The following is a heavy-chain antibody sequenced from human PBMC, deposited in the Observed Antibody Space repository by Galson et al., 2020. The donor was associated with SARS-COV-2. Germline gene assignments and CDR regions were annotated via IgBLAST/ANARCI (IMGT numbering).Heavy chain of an antibody. CDR3: VRGGGSYRSERDTYYSQGMDG. D-gene: IGHD3-22*01. J-gene: IGHJ6*02. V-gene: IGHV1-8*01. CDR1: GYTFTNHD. Sequence: ASVKVSCKASGYTFTNHDINWVRQASGQGLEWMGWMNSDTGKTGYAEKFQGRVTMTRDTSTRISYMELSSLTSEDTAVYYCVRGGGSYRSERDTYYSQGMDGWGQGTTVTVSS. CDR2: MNSDTGKT.